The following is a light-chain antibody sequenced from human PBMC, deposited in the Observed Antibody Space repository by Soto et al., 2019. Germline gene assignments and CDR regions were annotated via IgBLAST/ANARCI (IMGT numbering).Light chain of an antibody. Sequence: QSALTQPPSVSGSPGQSVTISFTGTSIDVGGYDYVSWYQQRPGKAPKLLIYDVTKRPSGVPDRFSGSKSGNTASLTISGLQHEDQADFYCRSYLSSFPSVFRSG. CDR3: RSYLSSFPSV. J-gene: IGLJ1*01. CDR1: SIDVGGYDY. V-gene: IGLV2-11*01. CDR2: DVT.